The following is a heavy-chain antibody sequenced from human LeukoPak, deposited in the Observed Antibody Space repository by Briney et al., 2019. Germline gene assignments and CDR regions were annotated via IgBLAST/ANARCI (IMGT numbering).Heavy chain of an antibody. D-gene: IGHD3-9*01. J-gene: IGHJ5*02. CDR3: ATGRGISFDWLSPFNWFDP. CDR2: VDPEDGET. V-gene: IGHV1-69-2*01. Sequence: ASVKVSCKVSGYTFTDYYMHWVQQAPGKGLEWMGLVDPEDGETIYAEKFQGRVTITADTSTDTAYMELSSVRSEDTAVYYCATGRGISFDWLSPFNWFDPWGQGTLVTVSS. CDR1: GYTFTDYY.